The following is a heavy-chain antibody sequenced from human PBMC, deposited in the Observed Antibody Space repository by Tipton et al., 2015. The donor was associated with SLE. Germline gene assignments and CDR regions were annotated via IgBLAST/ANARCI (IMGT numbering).Heavy chain of an antibody. CDR3: ARVGNYDLDY. CDR2: LYTTGST. CDR1: GGSITTGSYY. Sequence: TLSLTCTVSGGSITTGSYYWSWIRQPAGKGLEWIGRLYTTGSTYYNPSLKGRVTISVDTSKKQFSLKLSSVTAADTAMYYCARVGNYDLDYWGQGTLVTVSS. V-gene: IGHV4-61*02. J-gene: IGHJ4*02. D-gene: IGHD3-3*01.